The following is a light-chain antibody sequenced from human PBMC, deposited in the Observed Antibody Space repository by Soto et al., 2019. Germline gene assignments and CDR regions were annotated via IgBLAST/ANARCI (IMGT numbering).Light chain of an antibody. Sequence: QSVLTQPPSVSAAPGQKVSISCSGSSSNVGKNYVSWYQQVPGTAPKLLIYDNNKRPTGIPDRVSGSKSGTSATLDITGLQSGDEADYYCGTWDSSLSGVIFGGGTKSPS. J-gene: IGLJ2*01. CDR2: DNN. CDR1: SSNVGKNY. V-gene: IGLV1-51*01. CDR3: GTWDSSLSGVI.